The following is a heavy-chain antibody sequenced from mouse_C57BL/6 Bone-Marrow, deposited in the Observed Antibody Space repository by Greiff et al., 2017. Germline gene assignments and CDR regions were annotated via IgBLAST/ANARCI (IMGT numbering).Heavy chain of an antibody. CDR1: GYTFTDHT. J-gene: IGHJ2*01. D-gene: IGHD1-1*01. Sequence: VQLQQSDAELVKPGASVKISCKVSGYTFTDHTIHWMKQRPEQGLEWIGYIYPRDGSTKYNEKFKGKATLTADKSSSTAYRQLTSLTSEDSAVYFCARGEFHYYGSFYYFDYWGQGTTLTVSS. V-gene: IGHV1-78*01. CDR2: IYPRDGST. CDR3: ARGEFHYYGSFYYFDY.